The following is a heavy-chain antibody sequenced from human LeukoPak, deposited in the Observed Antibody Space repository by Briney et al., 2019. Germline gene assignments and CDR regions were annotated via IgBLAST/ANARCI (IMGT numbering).Heavy chain of an antibody. CDR2: ISYDGSAK. CDR3: AKSDIVTGYYKYYYYMDV. J-gene: IGHJ6*03. D-gene: IGHD3-9*01. CDR1: GFTFSNYG. V-gene: IGHV3-30*18. Sequence: GGPLRLSCAASGFTFSNYGMHWVRQAPGKGLEWVALISYDGSAKYYAASVRVRFTISKENSKNTLYLKMNRLRAEDTAVYYCAKSDIVTGYYKYYYYMDVWGKGATVTISS.